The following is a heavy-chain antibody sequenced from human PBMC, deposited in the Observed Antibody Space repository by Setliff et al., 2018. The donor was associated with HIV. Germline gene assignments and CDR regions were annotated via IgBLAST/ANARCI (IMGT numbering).Heavy chain of an antibody. Sequence: GGSLRLSCVASGFTFREKAMTWVRQPPGKGLEWVSTISSDHNTYYPDSVKGRFTISRDNAKNSLYLQMNSLRAEDTAVYYCARAPYARSNWFDPWGQGTLVTVPQ. CDR1: GFTFREKA. CDR2: ISSDHNT. D-gene: IGHD4-17*01. CDR3: ARAPYARSNWFDP. J-gene: IGHJ5*02. V-gene: IGHV3-23*01.